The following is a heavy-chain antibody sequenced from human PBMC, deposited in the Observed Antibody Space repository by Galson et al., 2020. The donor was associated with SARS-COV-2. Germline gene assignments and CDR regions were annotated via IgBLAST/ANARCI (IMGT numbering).Heavy chain of an antibody. CDR1: GFTFSSYY. V-gene: IGHV3-7*03. CDR2: IKEDGSEG. CDR3: VRWDLYASGTYFSFFDY. J-gene: IGHJ4*02. D-gene: IGHD3-10*01. Sequence: GGSLRLSCAASGFTFSSYYMSWVRQGPGKGPEWVANIKEDGSEGYYGDAVKGRFTISRDNAKNSLYLQMNSLRVEDTAMYYCVRWDLYASGTYFSFFDYWGQGTLVTVSS.